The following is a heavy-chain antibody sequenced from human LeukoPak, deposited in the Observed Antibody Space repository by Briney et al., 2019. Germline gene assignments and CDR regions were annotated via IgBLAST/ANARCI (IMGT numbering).Heavy chain of an antibody. CDR3: AKDGGYYEYYFDY. CDR1: GFTFSSYW. Sequence: GGSLRLSCAASGFTFSSYWMSWVRQAPGKGLEWVANIKQDGSEKYYVDSVKGRFTISRDNAKNSLYLQMNSLRAEDTAVYYCAKDGGYYEYYFDYWGQGTLVTVSS. V-gene: IGHV3-7*01. CDR2: IKQDGSEK. D-gene: IGHD1-26*01. J-gene: IGHJ4*02.